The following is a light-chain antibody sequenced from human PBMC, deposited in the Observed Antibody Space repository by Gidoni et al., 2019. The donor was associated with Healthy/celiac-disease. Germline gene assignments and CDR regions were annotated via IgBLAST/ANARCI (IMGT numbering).Light chain of an antibody. V-gene: IGKV1-33*01. CDR3: QQYDNPPPYT. J-gene: IGKJ2*01. CDR1: QDISNY. CDR2: DAS. Sequence: DIQMTQSPSSLSASVGDRVTITCQASQDISNYLNGYQQKPGKAPKLLIYDASNLETGVPARFSGSGSGTDFTFTISRLQPEDIATYYCQQYDNPPPYTFGQGTKLEIK.